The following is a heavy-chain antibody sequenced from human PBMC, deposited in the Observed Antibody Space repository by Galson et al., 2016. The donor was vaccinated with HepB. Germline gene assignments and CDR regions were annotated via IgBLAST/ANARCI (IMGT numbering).Heavy chain of an antibody. D-gene: IGHD2-15*01. CDR2: IRHDGSEK. Sequence: SLRLSCAASGFTFSSYYMTWVRQAPGKGLEWVASIRHDGSEKYYVDSAKGRFSISRDNAKRSLYLQMNSLRSEDAAVYFCARDSGASCSGGTCYSRGRFWGQGTLVTVSS. J-gene: IGHJ4*02. V-gene: IGHV3-7*01. CDR1: GFTFSSYY. CDR3: ARDSGASCSGGTCYSRGRF.